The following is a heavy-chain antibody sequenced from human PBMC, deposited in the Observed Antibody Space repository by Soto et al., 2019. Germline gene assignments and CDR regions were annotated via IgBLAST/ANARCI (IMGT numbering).Heavy chain of an antibody. D-gene: IGHD6-13*01. CDR2: IIPVLGTP. CDR3: ASSAGLDHLLNYYGLNV. Sequence: QVHLVQSSAEVKKPGSSVKVSCKASGGTFTSIAFSWVRQAPGQGLEWKGGIIPVLGTPNYAQKFQARVTITADASTTTAHMELSRLRSDDTAVYYCASSAGLDHLLNYYGLNVWGQGTTVTV. V-gene: IGHV1-69*01. J-gene: IGHJ6*02. CDR1: GGTFTSIA.